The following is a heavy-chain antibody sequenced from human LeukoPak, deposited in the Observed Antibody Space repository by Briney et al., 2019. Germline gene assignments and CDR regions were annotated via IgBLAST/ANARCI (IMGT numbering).Heavy chain of an antibody. J-gene: IGHJ6*02. CDR3: ARDLTAMVTDYYGMDV. V-gene: IGHV3-30*04. CDR2: ISYDGSNK. D-gene: IGHD5-18*01. Sequence: GGSLRLSCAAYGFTFSSYAMHWVRQAPGKGLEWVAVISYDGSNKYYADSMKGRFTISRDNSKNTLYLQMNSLRAEDTAVYYCARDLTAMVTDYYGMDVWGQGTTVTVSS. CDR1: GFTFSSYA.